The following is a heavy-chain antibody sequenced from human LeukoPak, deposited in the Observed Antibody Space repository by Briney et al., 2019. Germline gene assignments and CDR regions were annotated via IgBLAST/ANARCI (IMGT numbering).Heavy chain of an antibody. CDR2: ISWNSGKI. D-gene: IGHD4-17*01. J-gene: IGHJ3*02. CDR3: ARASIYGDELGAFDI. V-gene: IGHV3-9*01. CDR1: GFTFDDYG. Sequence: GGSLRLSCAASGFTFDDYGMHWVRQAPGKGLEWVSGISWNSGKIGYADSVKGRFTISRDNSKNTLYLQMNSLRAEDTAVYYCARASIYGDELGAFDIWGQGTKVTVSS.